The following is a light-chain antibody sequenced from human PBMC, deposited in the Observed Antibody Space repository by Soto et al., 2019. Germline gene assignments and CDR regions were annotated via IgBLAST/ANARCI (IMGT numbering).Light chain of an antibody. CDR3: QQYNNWPWT. Sequence: EIVVTQSPATLSVSPGGRATLSCRASQSISDTLAWYQQKPGQAPRLLIHGASTRATGFPGRFSGSGSGTDFTLTISSLQSEDFAVYYCQQYNNWPWTFGQGTKV. V-gene: IGKV3-15*01. CDR2: GAS. J-gene: IGKJ1*01. CDR1: QSISDT.